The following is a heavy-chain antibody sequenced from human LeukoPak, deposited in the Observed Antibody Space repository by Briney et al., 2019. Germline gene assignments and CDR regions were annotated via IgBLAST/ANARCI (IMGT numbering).Heavy chain of an antibody. V-gene: IGHV3-23*01. Sequence: ETLSLTCTVSGGSISSYYWSWVRQAPGKGLEWVSAISGSGGSTYYADSVKGRFTISRDNSKNTLYLQMNSLRAEDTAVYYCAKDRGVFYYDSSGYLDYWGQGTLVTVSS. D-gene: IGHD3-22*01. J-gene: IGHJ4*02. CDR2: ISGSGGST. CDR3: AKDRGVFYYDSSGYLDY. CDR1: GGSISSYY.